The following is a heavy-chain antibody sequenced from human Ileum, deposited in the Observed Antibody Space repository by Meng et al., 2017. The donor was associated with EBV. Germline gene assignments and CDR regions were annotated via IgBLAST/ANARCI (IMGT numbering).Heavy chain of an antibody. Sequence: VRLPDASPHMVKPSWDVSLTCAVSCHSISRDLWCSWASRPPETGLEWIGEVYHSGDTNYNPSLKCLNDISVDTFKNPFYLSLLNVTAADTAVYSCESDQGRELINPWGQGTLVTVSS. CDR2: VYHSGDT. D-gene: IGHD1-7*01. CDR1: CHSISRDLW. V-gene: IGHV4-4*02. J-gene: IGHJ5*02. CDR3: ESDQGRELINP.